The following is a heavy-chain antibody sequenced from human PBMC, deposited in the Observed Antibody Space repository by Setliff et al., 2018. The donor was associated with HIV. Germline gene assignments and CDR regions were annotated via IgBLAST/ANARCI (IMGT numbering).Heavy chain of an antibody. J-gene: IGHJ6*03. CDR1: GFNFNTDW. D-gene: IGHD4-17*01. CDR3: ASLRGDYVGQYYYYMDI. Sequence: PGESLKISCKGSGFNFNTDWIVWVRQIPGKGLEWMGSIFPGDSDTRYSPSFQDQVTISVDKSISTAYLQWRSLKASDTAFYYCASLRGDYVGQYYYYMDIWGKGTTVTVSS. V-gene: IGHV5-51*01. CDR2: IFPGDSDT.